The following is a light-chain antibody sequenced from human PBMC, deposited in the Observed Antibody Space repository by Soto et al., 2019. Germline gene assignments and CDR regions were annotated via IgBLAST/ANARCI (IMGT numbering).Light chain of an antibody. CDR3: SPYAAGKNLEV. Sequence: QSALTQPPSASGSPGQSVTISCTGTSSDVGGYNYVSWYQQHPGKAPKLMIYEVSKRPSGVPDRFSGSKSGNTASLTVSGLQAEDEVDYNCSPYAAGKNLEVFGGGTNLPAL. CDR1: SSDVGGYNY. CDR2: EVS. V-gene: IGLV2-8*01. J-gene: IGLJ2*01.